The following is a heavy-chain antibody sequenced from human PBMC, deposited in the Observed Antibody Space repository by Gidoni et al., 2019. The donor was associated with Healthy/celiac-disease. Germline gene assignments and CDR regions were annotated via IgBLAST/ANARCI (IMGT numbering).Heavy chain of an antibody. CDR3: ARHKWIQLWPVGSSVTRFDY. Sequence: QVQLQQWGAGLLKPSETLSLTCAVYGGSFSGYYWSWIRQPPGKGLEWIGEINHSGSTNYNPSLKSRVTISVDTSKNQFSLKLSSVTAADTAVYYCARHKWIQLWPVGSSVTRFDYWGQGTLVTVSS. D-gene: IGHD5-18*01. CDR1: GGSFSGYY. CDR2: INHSGST. V-gene: IGHV4-34*01. J-gene: IGHJ4*02.